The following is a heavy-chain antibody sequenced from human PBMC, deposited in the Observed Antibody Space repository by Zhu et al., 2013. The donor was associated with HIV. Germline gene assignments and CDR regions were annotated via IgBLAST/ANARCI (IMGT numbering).Heavy chain of an antibody. Sequence: VQLVESGGGVVQPGRSLRLSCAASGFTFSSYGMHWVRQAPGKGLEWVAVIWYDGSNKYYADSVKGRFTISRDNSKNTLYLQMNSLRAEDTAVYYCARDLGEDYGDPFDYWGQGTLVTGLL. D-gene: IGHD4-17*01. CDR1: GFTFSSYG. J-gene: IGHJ4*02. CDR2: IWYDGSNK. V-gene: IGHV3-33*01. CDR3: ARDLGEDYGDPFDY.